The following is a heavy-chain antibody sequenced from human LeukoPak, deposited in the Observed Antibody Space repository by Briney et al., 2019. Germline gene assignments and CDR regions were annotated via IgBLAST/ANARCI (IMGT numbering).Heavy chain of an antibody. CDR2: INVGNGNT. J-gene: IGHJ4*02. CDR3: ARDLIVYGWGSDFDY. V-gene: IGHV1-3*01. Sequence: ASVKVSCKTSGYTFTTYSIHWVRQAPGQGLEWMAWINVGNGNTKYSQNVQGRLTITTDTSTSTAYMELSSLRSEDTALYFCARDLIVYGWGSDFDYWGQGTVVTVSA. CDR1: GYTFTTYS. D-gene: IGHD3-10*01.